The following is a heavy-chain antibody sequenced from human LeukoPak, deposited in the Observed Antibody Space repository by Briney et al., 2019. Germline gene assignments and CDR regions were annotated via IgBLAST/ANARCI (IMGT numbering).Heavy chain of an antibody. CDR2: VFDSGGA. CDR1: GASISDYY. D-gene: IGHD4-17*01. CDR3: AAALDRYGDYSRGYYFDY. V-gene: IGHV4-59*13. Sequence: SETLSLTCTVSGASISDYYWSWIRQPPGQGLEWIGYVFDSGGANYNPSLKSRVTISVDTSKNQFSVKLGSVTAADTAVYYCAAALDRYGDYSRGYYFDYWGQGTLVTVSP. J-gene: IGHJ4*02.